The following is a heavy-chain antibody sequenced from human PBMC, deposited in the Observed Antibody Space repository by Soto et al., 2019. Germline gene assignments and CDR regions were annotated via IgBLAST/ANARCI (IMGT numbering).Heavy chain of an antibody. CDR1: GFSVSINY. Sequence: ELQLVESGGGLVQPGGSLRLSCAASGFSVSINYVNWVRQAPGKGLEWVSVIYSGGTTHYADSVKGRFTISIDTSKNTLYLQMNSLRVEDTAVYYCAGDSTDGDFVDAFDVWGQGTMVTVSS. J-gene: IGHJ3*01. CDR2: IYSGGTT. CDR3: AGDSTDGDFVDAFDV. D-gene: IGHD4-17*01. V-gene: IGHV3-66*01.